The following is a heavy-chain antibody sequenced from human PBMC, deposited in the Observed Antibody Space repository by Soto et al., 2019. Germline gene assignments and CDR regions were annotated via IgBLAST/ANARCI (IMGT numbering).Heavy chain of an antibody. Sequence: ASVKVSCKASGGTFSSYAISWVRQASGQGLEWMGGIIPIFGTANYAQKFQGRVTITADESTSTAYMELSSLRSEDTAVYYCARDQRRSSPKPTYNWFDPWGQGTLVTVSS. CDR1: GGTFSSYA. CDR2: IIPIFGTA. J-gene: IGHJ5*02. V-gene: IGHV1-69*13. D-gene: IGHD6-13*01. CDR3: ARDQRRSSPKPTYNWFDP.